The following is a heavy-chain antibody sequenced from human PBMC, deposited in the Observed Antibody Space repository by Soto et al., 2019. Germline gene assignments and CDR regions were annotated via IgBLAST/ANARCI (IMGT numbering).Heavy chain of an antibody. CDR2: ISGSGGST. D-gene: IGHD2-2*01. Sequence: GGSLRLSCAASGFTFSSYAMSWVRQAPGKGLEWVSAISGSGGSTYYADSVKGRFTISRDNSKNTLYLQMNSLRAEDTAVYYCAKGAELGYCSSTSCYEVVYWGQGTLVTVSS. CDR1: GFTFSSYA. CDR3: AKGAELGYCSSTSCYEVVY. J-gene: IGHJ4*02. V-gene: IGHV3-23*01.